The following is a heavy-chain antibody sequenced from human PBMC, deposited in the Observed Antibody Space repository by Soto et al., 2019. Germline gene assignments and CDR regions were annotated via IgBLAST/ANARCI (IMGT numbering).Heavy chain of an antibody. CDR3: ARWTNLELLHYYYYGMDV. J-gene: IGHJ6*02. CDR2: MNPNSGNT. D-gene: IGHD1-7*01. CDR1: GYTFTSYD. V-gene: IGHV1-8*01. Sequence: ASVKVSCKASGYTFTSYDINWVRQATGQGLEWMGWMNPNSGNTGYAQKFQGRVTMTRNTSISTAYMELSSLRSEDTAVYYCARWTNLELLHYYYYGMDVWGQGTTVTV.